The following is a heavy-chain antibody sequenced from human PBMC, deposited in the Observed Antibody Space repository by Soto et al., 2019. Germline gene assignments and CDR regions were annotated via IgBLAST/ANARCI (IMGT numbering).Heavy chain of an antibody. CDR2: IYYTGST. J-gene: IGHJ4*02. CDR1: GGSISSYY. V-gene: IGHV4-59*05. CDR3: ARRGYNILTGYYILDY. D-gene: IGHD3-9*01. Sequence: PSETLSLTCTVSGGSISSYYWSWIRQPPGKGLEWIGSIYYTGSTYYNPSLKSRVTISVDTSKNQFSLKLSSVTAADTAVYYCARRGYNILTGYYILDYWGQGTLVTVSS.